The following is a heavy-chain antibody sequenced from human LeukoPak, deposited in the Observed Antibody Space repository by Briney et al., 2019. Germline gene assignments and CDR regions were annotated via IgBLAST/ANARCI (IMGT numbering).Heavy chain of an antibody. D-gene: IGHD3-10*02. J-gene: IGHJ6*04. V-gene: IGHV3-48*03. CDR3: AELGITMIGGV. CDR1: GFTFSSYG. Sequence: GGSLGLSCAASGFTFSSYGMNWVRQAPGKGLEWVSYISSSGSTIYYADSVKGRFTISRDNAKNSLYLQMNSLRAEDTAVYYCAELGITMIGGVWGKGTTVTISS. CDR2: ISSSGSTI.